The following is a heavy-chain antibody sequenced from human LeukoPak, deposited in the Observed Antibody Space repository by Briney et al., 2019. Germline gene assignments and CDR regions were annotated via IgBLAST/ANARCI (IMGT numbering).Heavy chain of an antibody. Sequence: PSETLSLTCTVSGGSISSYCWSWIRQPPGKGLEWIGYIYYSGSTNYNPSLKSRVTISVDTSKNQFSLKLSSVTAADTAVYYCAREEYQLLLDYWGQGTLVTVSS. V-gene: IGHV4-59*01. CDR1: GGSISSYC. CDR2: IYYSGST. CDR3: AREEYQLLLDY. J-gene: IGHJ4*02. D-gene: IGHD2-2*01.